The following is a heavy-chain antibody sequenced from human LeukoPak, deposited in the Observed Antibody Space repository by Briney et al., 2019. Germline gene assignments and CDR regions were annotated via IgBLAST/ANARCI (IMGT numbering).Heavy chain of an antibody. Sequence: SQTLSLTCTVPGGSISSGGYYWSWIRQHPGKGLEWIGFIYYSGSTYYNPSLKSRVTISVDTSKNQYSLKLSSVTAADTAVYYCAREMTTVIDYWGQGTLVTVSS. CDR3: AREMTTVIDY. CDR1: GGSISSGGYY. J-gene: IGHJ4*02. V-gene: IGHV4-31*03. CDR2: IYYSGST. D-gene: IGHD4-17*01.